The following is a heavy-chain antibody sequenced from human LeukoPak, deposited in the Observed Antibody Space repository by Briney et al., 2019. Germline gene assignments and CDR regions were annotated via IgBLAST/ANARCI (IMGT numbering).Heavy chain of an antibody. V-gene: IGHV4-59*01. Sequence: KPSETLSLTCTVSGVSISIYYWSWIRQPPGKGLEWIGHIYYSGGANYNPSLKSRVTISLDTSRSQFSLKLSSVTAADTAVYYCARDGGYPLGAFDIWGLGALVTVSS. J-gene: IGHJ3*02. D-gene: IGHD6-13*01. CDR3: ARDGGYPLGAFDI. CDR1: GVSISIYY. CDR2: IYYSGGA.